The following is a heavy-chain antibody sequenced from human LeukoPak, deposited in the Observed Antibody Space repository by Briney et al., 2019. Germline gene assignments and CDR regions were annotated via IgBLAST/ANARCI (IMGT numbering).Heavy chain of an antibody. CDR2: ISGSGGST. Sequence: GGSLRLSCAASGFTFSSYAMSWVRQAPGKGLEWVSAISGSGGSTYYADSVKGRFTISKDNSKNTLYLQMNSLRAEDTAVYYCAKVPPVALLAPPDYWGQGTLVTVSS. J-gene: IGHJ4*02. CDR1: GFTFSSYA. V-gene: IGHV3-23*01. D-gene: IGHD3-3*02. CDR3: AKVPPVALLAPPDY.